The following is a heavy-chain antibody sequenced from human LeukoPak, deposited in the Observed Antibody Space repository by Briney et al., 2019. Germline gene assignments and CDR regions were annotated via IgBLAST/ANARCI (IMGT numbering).Heavy chain of an antibody. Sequence: TSETPSLTCTVSGGSISSSSYYWGWIRQPPGKGLEWIGSIYYSGSTYYNPSLKSRVTISVDTSKNQFSLKLSSVTAADTAVYYCARLGYCSSTSCYPALYFDYWGQGTLVTVSS. CDR1: GGSISSSSYY. J-gene: IGHJ4*02. CDR3: ARLGYCSSTSCYPALYFDY. V-gene: IGHV4-39*01. D-gene: IGHD2-2*01. CDR2: IYYSGST.